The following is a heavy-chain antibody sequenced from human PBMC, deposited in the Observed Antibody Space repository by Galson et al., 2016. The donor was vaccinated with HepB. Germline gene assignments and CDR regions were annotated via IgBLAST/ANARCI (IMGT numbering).Heavy chain of an antibody. CDR3: ARDSGWEDYYGMDV. D-gene: IGHD6-19*01. V-gene: IGHV3-74*01. J-gene: IGHJ6*02. CDR1: GFPFSSKW. Sequence: SLRLSCAASGFPFSSKWMHWVRRAPGKGLVWVSRINGDGTRTNYADSVRGRFSISRDNAKNTLYLQMNSLRAEDTALYYCARDSGWEDYYGMDVWGQGTTVIVSS. CDR2: INGDGTRT.